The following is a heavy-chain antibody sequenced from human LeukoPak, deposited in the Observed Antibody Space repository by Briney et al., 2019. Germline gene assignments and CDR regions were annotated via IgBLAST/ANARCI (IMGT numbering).Heavy chain of an antibody. Sequence: SETLSPTCSVSGGSISNYYWNWLRQPAGKGLEWIGRIYASGSTNYNPSLRSRVTISMDKSKNHFSLNLKSVTAADTAFYYCARDFYGDDGHHPFDYWGQGIQVTVSS. CDR2: IYASGST. D-gene: IGHD2/OR15-2a*01. CDR3: ARDFYGDDGHHPFDY. V-gene: IGHV4-4*07. CDR1: GGSISNYY. J-gene: IGHJ4*02.